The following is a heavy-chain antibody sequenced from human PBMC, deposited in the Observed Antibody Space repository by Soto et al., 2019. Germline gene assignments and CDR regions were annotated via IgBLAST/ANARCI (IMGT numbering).Heavy chain of an antibody. CDR2: MNPNSGNT. CDR3: ARGPENMVRGVTPFDP. Sequence: QVQLVQSGAEVKKPGASVKVSCKASGYTFTSYDINWVRQATGQGLEWMGWMNPNSGNTGYAQKFQGRVTMTSNTSISTAYMELSSLRSEDTAVYYCARGPENMVRGVTPFDPWGQGTLVTVSS. D-gene: IGHD3-10*01. CDR1: GYTFTSYD. V-gene: IGHV1-8*01. J-gene: IGHJ5*02.